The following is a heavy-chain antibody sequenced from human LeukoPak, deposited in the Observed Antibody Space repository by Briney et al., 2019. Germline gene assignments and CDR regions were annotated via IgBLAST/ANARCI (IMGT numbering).Heavy chain of an antibody. D-gene: IGHD6-19*01. CDR2: IDKTTYPT. CDR1: EFIFSDYA. V-gene: IGHV3-23*05. J-gene: IGHJ4*02. Sequence: GGSRRLSCAASEFIFSDYAMGWVRQAPGKGLEWVSTIDKTTYPTFYADSVKGRFTISRDNSKNTLYLQMNSLRTEDTAVYFCAKFEGATIPGWFNDYWGQGILVTVSS. CDR3: AKFEGATIPGWFNDY.